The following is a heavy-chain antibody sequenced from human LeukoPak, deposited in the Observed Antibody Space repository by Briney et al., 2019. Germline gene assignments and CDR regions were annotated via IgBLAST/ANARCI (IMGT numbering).Heavy chain of an antibody. CDR1: GGSISSSSYY. CDR3: ARIVVIGIVGAKQYYFDY. J-gene: IGHJ4*02. Sequence: PSETLSLTCTVSGGSISSSSYYWGWIRQPPGTGLEWIGSIYYSGSTYYNPSLKSRVTISVDTSKNQFSLKLSSVTAADTAVYYCARIVVIGIVGAKQYYFDYWGQGTLVTVSS. CDR2: IYYSGST. V-gene: IGHV4-39*07. D-gene: IGHD1-26*01.